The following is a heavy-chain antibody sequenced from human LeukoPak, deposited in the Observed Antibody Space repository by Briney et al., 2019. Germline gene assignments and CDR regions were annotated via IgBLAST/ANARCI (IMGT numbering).Heavy chain of an antibody. J-gene: IGHJ4*02. CDR2: INHSGST. Sequence: SETLSLTCAVYGGSFSGYHWSWIRQPPGKGLEWIGEINHSGSTNYNPSLKSRVTISVDTSKNQFSLKLSSVTAADTAVYYCARDLVYGKYYFDYWGQGTLVTVSS. V-gene: IGHV4-34*01. CDR3: ARDLVYGKYYFDY. D-gene: IGHD2/OR15-2a*01. CDR1: GGSFSGYH.